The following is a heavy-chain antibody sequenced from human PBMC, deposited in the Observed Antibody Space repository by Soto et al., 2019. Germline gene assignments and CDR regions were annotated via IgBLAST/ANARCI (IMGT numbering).Heavy chain of an antibody. CDR3: ARPRGDYIFDY. D-gene: IGHD4-17*01. V-gene: IGHV4-39*01. CDR2: IYYSGST. J-gene: IGHJ4*02. Sequence: SETLSLTCTVSGGSISSSSYYWGWIRQPPGKGLEWIGSIYYSGSTYYNPSLKSRVTISVDTSKNQFSLKLSSVTAADTAVYYCARPRGDYIFDYWGQGTLVTVSS. CDR1: GGSISSSSYY.